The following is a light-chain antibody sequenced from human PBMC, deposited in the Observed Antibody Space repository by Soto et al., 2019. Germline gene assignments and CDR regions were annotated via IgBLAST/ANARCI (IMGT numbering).Light chain of an antibody. V-gene: IGLV8-61*01. J-gene: IGLJ3*02. CDR1: SGSVSTSYY. CDR2: STN. CDR3: VLYMGSGIGV. Sequence: QTVVTQEPSFSVSPGGTVTLTCGFSSGSVSTSYYPSWYQQTPGQAPRTLIYSTNTRSSGVPDRFSGSILGNKAALTITGAQADDDSDYYCVLYMGSGIGVFGGGTQLTVL.